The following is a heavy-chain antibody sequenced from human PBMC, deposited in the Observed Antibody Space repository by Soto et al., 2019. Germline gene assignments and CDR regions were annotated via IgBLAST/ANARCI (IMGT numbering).Heavy chain of an antibody. J-gene: IGHJ6*02. CDR1: GYTFTSYG. Sequence: QAQLVQSGSEVNKPGASVKVSCKASGYTFTSYGVSWVRQAPGHGLEWMGWISPSTGNTNYAQKFQDRVTMTTDTSTTTAYMDLKNLRPDDTAVYYCAVHPPRVLDVWGRGTMVTVSS. CDR3: AVHPPRVLDV. D-gene: IGHD6-13*01. V-gene: IGHV1-18*04. CDR2: ISPSTGNT.